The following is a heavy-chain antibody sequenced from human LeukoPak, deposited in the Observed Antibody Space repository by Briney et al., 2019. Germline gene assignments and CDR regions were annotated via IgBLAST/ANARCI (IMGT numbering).Heavy chain of an antibody. V-gene: IGHV3-11*01. J-gene: IGHJ4*02. CDR3: AIDRFTMVRGIFDY. CDR1: GFTFSDYY. Sequence: PGGSLRLSCAASGFTFSDYYMSWIRQAPGKGLEWVSYISSSGSTTYYADSVKGRFTISRDNAKNSLYLQMNSLRAEDTAVYYCAIDRFTMVRGIFDYWGQGTLVTVSS. D-gene: IGHD3-10*01. CDR2: ISSSGSTT.